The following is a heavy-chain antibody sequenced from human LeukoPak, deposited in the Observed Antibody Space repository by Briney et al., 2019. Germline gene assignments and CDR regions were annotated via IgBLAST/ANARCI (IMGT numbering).Heavy chain of an antibody. J-gene: IGHJ4*02. CDR3: AKAVAVTTLDNY. CDR2: ISAYNGNT. CDR1: GYTFTSYG. V-gene: IGHV1-18*01. Sequence: GASVKVSCKASGYTFTSYGISWVRRAPGQGREWMGWISAYNGNTNYAQKLQGRVTMTTDTSTSTAYMELRSLRSDDTAVYYCAKAVAVTTLDNYWGQGTLLTVSS. D-gene: IGHD4-17*01.